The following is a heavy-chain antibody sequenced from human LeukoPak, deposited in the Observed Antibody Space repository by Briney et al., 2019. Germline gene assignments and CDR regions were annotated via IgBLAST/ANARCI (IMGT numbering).Heavy chain of an antibody. D-gene: IGHD3-16*01. CDR3: ARCMTSCDYEH. CDR1: GFTFSSYS. Sequence: GGSLRLSCAASGFTFSSYSMNWVRQAPGKGLEWLSYIGSSGSHIYYTDSVKGRFTISRDNANSLLYLQMNKLTDEVTAVYYCARCMTSCDYEHWGQETLVTVSS. V-gene: IGHV3-48*02. CDR2: IGSSGSHI. J-gene: IGHJ4*02.